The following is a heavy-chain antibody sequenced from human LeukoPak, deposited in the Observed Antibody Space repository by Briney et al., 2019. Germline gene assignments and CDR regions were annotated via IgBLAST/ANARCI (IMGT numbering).Heavy chain of an antibody. CDR1: GGSISSGGYS. J-gene: IGHJ2*01. D-gene: IGHD3-22*01. V-gene: IGHV4-30-2*01. CDR3: AIKNSSGYYWYFDL. Sequence: SQTLSLTCAVSGGSISSGGYSWSWIRQPPGKGLEWIGYIYHSGSTYYNPSLKSRVTISVDRSKNQFSLKLSSVTAADTAVYYCAIKNSSGYYWYFDLWGRGTLVTVSS. CDR2: IYHSGST.